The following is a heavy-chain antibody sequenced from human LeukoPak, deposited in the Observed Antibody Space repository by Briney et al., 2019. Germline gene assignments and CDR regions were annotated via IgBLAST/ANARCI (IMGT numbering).Heavy chain of an antibody. Sequence: PGGSLRLSCAASGFTFSSYAMSWVRQAPGKGLEWVSAISGSGGSTYYADSVKGRFTISRDNSKNTLYLQMNSLRAEDTAVYYRAEREGNDYVWGSYQTWGQGTLVTVSS. V-gene: IGHV3-23*01. CDR3: AEREGNDYVWGSYQT. CDR2: ISGSGGST. J-gene: IGHJ5*02. D-gene: IGHD3-16*02. CDR1: GFTFSSYA.